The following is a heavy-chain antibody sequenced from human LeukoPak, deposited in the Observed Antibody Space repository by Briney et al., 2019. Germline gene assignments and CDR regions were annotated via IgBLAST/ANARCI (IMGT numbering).Heavy chain of an antibody. CDR1: GGTFSSYA. D-gene: IGHD1-7*01. CDR2: IIPIFGTA. J-gene: IGHJ6*03. V-gene: IGHV1-69*13. CDR3: ARDLTGTLGGYYYYYYMDV. Sequence: SVKVSCKASGGTFSSYAISWVRQAPGQGLEWMGGIIPIFGTANYAQKFQGRVTITADESTSTAYMELSSLRSEDTAVYYCARDLTGTLGGYYYYYYMDVWGKGTTVTVSS.